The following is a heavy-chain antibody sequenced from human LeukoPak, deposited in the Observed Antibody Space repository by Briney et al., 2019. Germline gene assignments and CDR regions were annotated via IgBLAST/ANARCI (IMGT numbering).Heavy chain of an antibody. J-gene: IGHJ4*01. V-gene: IGHV3-30*18. D-gene: IGHD1-26*01. CDR3: AKDAHSGSYFDY. CDR2: ISYDGSNK. Sequence: AVISYDGSNKYYADSVKGRLTISRDNSKNTLYLQMNSLRVEDTAVYYCAKDAHSGSYFDYWGQGILVTVSS.